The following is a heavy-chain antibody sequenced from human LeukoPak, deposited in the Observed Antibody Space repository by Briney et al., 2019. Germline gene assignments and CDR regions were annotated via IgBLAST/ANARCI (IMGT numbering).Heavy chain of an antibody. CDR2: IYYIGNT. CDR1: GGSISSGDYY. CDR3: ASAYCGGDCTPYWYFDL. D-gene: IGHD2-21*02. Sequence: SETLSLTCTVSGGSISSGDYYWSWIRQPPGKGLEWVGYIYYIGNTFYNPSLKSRVTISVDTSKNQFSLKLSSVTAADTAVYYCASAYCGGDCTPYWYFDLWGRGTLVTVSS. J-gene: IGHJ2*01. V-gene: IGHV4-30-4*01.